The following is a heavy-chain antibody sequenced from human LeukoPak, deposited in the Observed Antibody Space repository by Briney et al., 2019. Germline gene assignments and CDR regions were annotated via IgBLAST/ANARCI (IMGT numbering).Heavy chain of an antibody. CDR2: ITDSGDGT. Sequence: PGGSLRLSCATSGFTFSSYAMTWVRQVPGKGLEWVSSITDSGDGTYYADSVKGRFTISRDNSKNTLFLQVNSLRAEDTAVYYCAKGLRATYDYWGQGTLVTVSS. J-gene: IGHJ4*02. CDR1: GFTFSSYA. CDR3: AKGLRATYDY. V-gene: IGHV3-23*01.